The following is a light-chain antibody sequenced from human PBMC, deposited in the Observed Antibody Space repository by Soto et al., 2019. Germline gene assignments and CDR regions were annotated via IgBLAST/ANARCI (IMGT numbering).Light chain of an antibody. CDR3: QHYKESST. Sequence: DIQMTQSPSTLSASVGDRVTITCRASQSISSWLAWYQQKPGKAPKLLIYEASSSEIGVPPRFSGSGFGTQFPLTISSLQPDHFATYYCQHYKESSTFGQGTRLEIK. CDR2: EAS. V-gene: IGKV1-5*03. J-gene: IGKJ1*01. CDR1: QSISSW.